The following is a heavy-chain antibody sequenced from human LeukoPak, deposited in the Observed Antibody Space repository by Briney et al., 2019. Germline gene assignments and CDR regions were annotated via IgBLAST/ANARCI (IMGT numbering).Heavy chain of an antibody. Sequence: ASVKVSCKASGYTFTSYYMHWVRQAPGQGLEGMGLINPSGGSTNYAQKLQGRVTITRETSTSTVYMELSSLRSEDTAVYYCARDRIGYGGRYYFDYWGQGTLVTVSS. V-gene: IGHV1-46*04. D-gene: IGHD3-22*01. J-gene: IGHJ4*02. CDR2: INPSGGST. CDR1: GYTFTSYY. CDR3: ARDRIGYGGRYYFDY.